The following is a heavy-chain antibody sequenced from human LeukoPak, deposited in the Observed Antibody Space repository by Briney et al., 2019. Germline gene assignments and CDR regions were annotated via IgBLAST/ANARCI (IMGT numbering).Heavy chain of an antibody. D-gene: IGHD1-1*01. V-gene: IGHV4-34*01. CDR2: INDSGST. Sequence: SETLSFTCAVYGGSFSGYYWSWIRQPPGKGLEWIGDINDSGSTNSSPSLKSRVVISLDTSKSQLSLKLSPVTAADTATYFCARAGRGTSSRALDYWGQGTLVTVSS. CDR1: GGSFSGYY. J-gene: IGHJ4*02. CDR3: ARAGRGTSSRALDY.